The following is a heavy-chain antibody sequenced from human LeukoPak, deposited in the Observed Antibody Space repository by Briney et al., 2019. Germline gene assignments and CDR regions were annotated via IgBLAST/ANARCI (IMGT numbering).Heavy chain of an antibody. V-gene: IGHV3-21*01. D-gene: IGHD3-3*01. CDR2: ISSSSSYI. J-gene: IGHJ6*03. CDR1: GFTFSSYS. Sequence: GGSLRLSCAASGFTFSSYSMNWVRQAPGKGLEWVSSISSSSSYIYYADSVKGRFTISRDNAKNSLYLQMNSLRAEDTAVYYCARGTYYDFWSGYYLMAEYYYMDVWGKGTTVTVSS. CDR3: ARGTYYDFWSGYYLMAEYYYMDV.